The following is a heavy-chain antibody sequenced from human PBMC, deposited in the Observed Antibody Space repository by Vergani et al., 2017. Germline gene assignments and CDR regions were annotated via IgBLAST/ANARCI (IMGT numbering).Heavy chain of an antibody. CDR1: GGSFSGYY. V-gene: IGHV4-34*01. Sequence: QVQLQQWGAGLLKPSETLSLTCAVYGGSFSGYYWSWIRQPPGKGLEWIGEINHSGSTNYNPSLKSRVTISVDTSKNQFSLKLSSVTAADTAVYYCAKDYGDYDEYFQHWGQGTLVTVSS. J-gene: IGHJ1*01. CDR3: AKDYGDYDEYFQH. D-gene: IGHD4-17*01. CDR2: INHSGST.